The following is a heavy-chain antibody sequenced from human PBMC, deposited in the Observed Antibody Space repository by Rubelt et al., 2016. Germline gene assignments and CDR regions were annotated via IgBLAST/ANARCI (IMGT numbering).Heavy chain of an antibody. J-gene: IGHJ5*01. V-gene: IGHV5-10-1*01. CDR1: GYSFTSYW. CDR2: IDPSDSYT. CDR3: ARHAGDGGNSEDWFDS. Sequence: EVQLVQSGAEVKKPGESLRISCKGSGYSFTSYWIRWVRQMPGKGLEWMGRIDPSDSYTNYSPSLQGHVTISADKSISTAYLQWSSLKASDTAMYYCARHAGDGGNSEDWFDSWGQGTLVTVSS. D-gene: IGHD4-23*01.